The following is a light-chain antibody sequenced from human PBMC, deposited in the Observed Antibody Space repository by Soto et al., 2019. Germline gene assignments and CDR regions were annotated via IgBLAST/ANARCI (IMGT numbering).Light chain of an antibody. CDR1: SSNIGAGYN. V-gene: IGLV1-40*01. Sequence: QPVLTQPPSVSGAPGQRVTISCTGSSSNIGAGYNVHWYQQLPGTAPKLLIYSNSNRPSGVPDRFSGSKSGTSASLAITGLQAEDGADYYCQSYDSSLSGHVVFGGGTKVTVL. CDR2: SNS. J-gene: IGLJ2*01. CDR3: QSYDSSLSGHVV.